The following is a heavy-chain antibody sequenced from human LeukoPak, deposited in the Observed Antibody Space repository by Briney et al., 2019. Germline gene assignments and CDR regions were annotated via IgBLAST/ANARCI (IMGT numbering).Heavy chain of an antibody. CDR3: VRCDRPXSRGYYDDY. V-gene: IGHV3-7*01. D-gene: IGHD3-10*01. CDR2: MKGDGSEE. J-gene: IGHJ4*02. Sequence: GGSLRLSCVASGFSFSNYWMGWVRQAPGKGLEYVGNMKGDGSEEYYVDSLKGRFTISRDNAKNSLYLQMNSLGVEDTAVYYCVRCDRPXSRGYYDDYWGQGTLVTVSS. CDR1: GFSFSNYW.